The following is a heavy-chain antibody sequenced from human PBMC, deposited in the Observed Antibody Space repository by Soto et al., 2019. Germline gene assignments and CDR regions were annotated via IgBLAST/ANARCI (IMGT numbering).Heavy chain of an antibody. Sequence: ASVKVSCKASGYTFTSYAMHWVRQAPGQRLEWMGWINAGNGNTKYSQKFQGRVTITRDTSASTAYMALSSLRSEDTAVYYCARDYYDSSGYWDYYFDYWGQGTLVTVSS. CDR2: INAGNGNT. V-gene: IGHV1-3*01. CDR1: GYTFTSYA. J-gene: IGHJ4*02. CDR3: ARDYYDSSGYWDYYFDY. D-gene: IGHD3-22*01.